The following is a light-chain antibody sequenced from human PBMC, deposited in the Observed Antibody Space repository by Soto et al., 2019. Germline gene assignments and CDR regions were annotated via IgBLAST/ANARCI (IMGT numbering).Light chain of an antibody. CDR2: ITS. CDR3: QQSDESVLT. V-gene: IGKV3-20*01. Sequence: EIVLTQSPGTLSLSPGERATLSCRASQSVGSSYLAWYQQKPGQVPRLLIYITSTRHTGIPDRFSGSGSGTDVTLTSSRLEPGDFAVDYCQQSDESVLTFGGGNKVEI. J-gene: IGKJ4*01. CDR1: QSVGSSY.